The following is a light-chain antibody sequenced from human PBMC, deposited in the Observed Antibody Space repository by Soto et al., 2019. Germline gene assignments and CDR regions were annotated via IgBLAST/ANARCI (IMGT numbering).Light chain of an antibody. CDR3: QQYSSSPRT. V-gene: IGKV3-20*01. CDR2: GAS. J-gene: IGKJ1*01. Sequence: EIVLTQSPGTLSLSPGERATLSCRSSQSVSSSYLAWYQQKPGQAPRLLIYGASSRATGIPDRFSGSGSGTDCTLTISRLEPEDFAVYYCQQYSSSPRTLGQGTKVDIK. CDR1: QSVSSSY.